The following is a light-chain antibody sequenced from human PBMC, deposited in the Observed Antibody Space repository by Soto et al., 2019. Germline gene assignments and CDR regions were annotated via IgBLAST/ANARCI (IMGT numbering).Light chain of an antibody. J-gene: IGKJ1*01. V-gene: IGKV2-30*01. CDR2: EVS. Sequence: DVVMTQSPLSLPVTLGQPASISCRSSQSLIYSDGNTYLSWFQQRPGQSPRRLIYEVSDRDSGVPDRFTCSGSGTDFTLKISRVQAEDVGGYYCMQRTHWPGTFGQGTEVEIK. CDR3: MQRTHWPGT. CDR1: QSLIYSDGNTY.